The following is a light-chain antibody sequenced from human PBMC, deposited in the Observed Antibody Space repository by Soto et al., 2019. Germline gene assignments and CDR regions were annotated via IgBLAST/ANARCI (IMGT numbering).Light chain of an antibody. J-gene: IGLJ2*01. Sequence: QSALTQPASVSGSPGQSITISCTGTSSDVGIYNYVSWYQQFPGMAPKLMIYDVSNRPSGVSNRFAGPKSGNTASLSISGLQAEDEADYYCSSYTTSGTLVFGGGTKLTVL. CDR1: SSDVGIYNY. CDR2: DVS. CDR3: SSYTTSGTLV. V-gene: IGLV2-14*01.